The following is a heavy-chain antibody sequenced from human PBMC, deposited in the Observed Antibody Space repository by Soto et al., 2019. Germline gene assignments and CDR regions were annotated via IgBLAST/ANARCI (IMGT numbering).Heavy chain of an antibody. V-gene: IGHV3-30-3*01. CDR3: ARFALGGY. CDR1: GFTFSSYA. Sequence: QVQLVESGGGVVQPGRSLRLSCAASGFTFSSYAMHWVRQAPGKGLEWVAVISYDGSNKYYADSVKGRFTISRDNSKNTLYLQMNSLRAEDTAVYYCARFALGGYWGQGTLVTVSS. CDR2: ISYDGSNK. D-gene: IGHD2-15*01. J-gene: IGHJ4*02.